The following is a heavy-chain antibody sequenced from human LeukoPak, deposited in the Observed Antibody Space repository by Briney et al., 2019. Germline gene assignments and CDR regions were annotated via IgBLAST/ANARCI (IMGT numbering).Heavy chain of an antibody. Sequence: SETLSLTCAVSGYSISSGYYWGWIRQPPGKGLEWIGSIYHSGSTYYNPSLKSRVTISVDTSKNQFSLKLSSVTAADTAVYFCARSYDSSGYYYGGLVYWGQGTLGTVSS. V-gene: IGHV4-38-2*01. CDR2: IYHSGST. J-gene: IGHJ4*02. D-gene: IGHD3-22*01. CDR1: GYSISSGYY. CDR3: ARSYDSSGYYYGGLVY.